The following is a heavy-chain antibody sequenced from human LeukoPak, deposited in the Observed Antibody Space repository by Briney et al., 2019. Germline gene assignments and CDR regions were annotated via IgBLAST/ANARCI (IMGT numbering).Heavy chain of an antibody. CDR1: GFTFTRSA. J-gene: IGHJ3*02. Sequence: SVKVSCKASGFTFTRSAMQWVRQARGQRREWIGWIVVGSGNTNYAQTFQERVTITRDMSTSTAYMELSSLRSEDTAVYYCAAADYYDSSGYYPYAFHIWGQGTMVTVSS. D-gene: IGHD3-22*01. CDR2: IVVGSGNT. CDR3: AAADYYDSSGYYPYAFHI. V-gene: IGHV1-58*02.